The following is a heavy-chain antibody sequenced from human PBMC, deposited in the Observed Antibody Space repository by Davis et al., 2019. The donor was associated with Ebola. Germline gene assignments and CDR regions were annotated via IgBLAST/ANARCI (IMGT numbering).Heavy chain of an antibody. CDR3: AKDLGSMGFGELFYYYYGMDV. V-gene: IGHV3-30*02. CDR2: IWFDGNNK. D-gene: IGHD3-10*01. J-gene: IGHJ6*04. CDR1: GFTFSSYG. Sequence: GESLKISCAASGFTFSSYGMHWVRQAPGKGLEWVAVIWFDGNNKYYADSVKGRFTISRDNSKNTLYLQMNSLRAEDTAVYYCAKDLGSMGFGELFYYYYGMDVWGKGTTVTVSS.